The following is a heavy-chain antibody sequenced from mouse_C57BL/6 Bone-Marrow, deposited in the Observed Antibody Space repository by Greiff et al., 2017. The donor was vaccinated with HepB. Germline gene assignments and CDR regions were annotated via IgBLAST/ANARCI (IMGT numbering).Heavy chain of an antibody. CDR2: INPSNGGT. V-gene: IGHV1-53*01. CDR1: GYTFTSYW. J-gene: IGHJ3*01. CDR3: AENSSFAY. Sequence: VQLQQPGTELVKPGDSVKLSCKASGYTFTSYWMHWVKQRPGQGLEWIGNINPSNGGTKYNEKFKSKATMTVNKSSSTAYLQLSSLTSEDAAVYYCAENSSFAYWGQGTLVTVSA.